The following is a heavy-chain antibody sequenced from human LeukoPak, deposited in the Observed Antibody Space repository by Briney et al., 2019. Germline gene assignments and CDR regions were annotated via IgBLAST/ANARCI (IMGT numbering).Heavy chain of an antibody. V-gene: IGHV4-59*06. CDR1: GGSISRYY. CDR3: ADLAGETEAFHV. D-gene: IGHD6-25*01. CDR2: IYYDEST. Sequence: KPSETLSLICTVSGGSISRYYWTWIRQPPGKGLEWIGYIYYDESTYYNPSLKSRITISVDTSKNQFSLRLRSVTAADTAVYYCADLAGETEAFHVWGQGTMVTVSS. J-gene: IGHJ3*01.